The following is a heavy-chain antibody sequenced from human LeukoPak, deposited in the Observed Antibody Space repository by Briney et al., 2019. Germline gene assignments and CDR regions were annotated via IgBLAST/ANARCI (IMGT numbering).Heavy chain of an antibody. D-gene: IGHD3-10*01. CDR3: ARASTYYYGSGWFDP. V-gene: IGHV3-64*01. CDR2: IRSNGGST. J-gene: IGHJ5*02. Sequence: GGSLRLSCAASGFNVGRNYMSWVRQAPGKGLEYVSAIRSNGGSTYYANSVKGRFTISRDNSKNTLYLQMGSLRAEDMAVYYCARASTYYYGSGWFDPWGQGTLVTVSS. CDR1: GFNVGRNY.